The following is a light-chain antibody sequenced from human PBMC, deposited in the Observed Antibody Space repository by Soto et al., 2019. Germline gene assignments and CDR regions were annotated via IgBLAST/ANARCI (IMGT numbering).Light chain of an antibody. CDR1: SSDVCGYNY. J-gene: IGLJ1*01. CDR3: CSYTTSNTRQIV. CDR2: DVS. Sequence: QSALTQPASVSGSPVQSITISCTGTSSDVCGYNYVSWYQQHPGKAPKFMIYDVSNRPSGVSNRFSGSKSGNTASLTISGLQAEDEADYYCCSYTTSNTRQIVFGTGTKVTVL. V-gene: IGLV2-14*01.